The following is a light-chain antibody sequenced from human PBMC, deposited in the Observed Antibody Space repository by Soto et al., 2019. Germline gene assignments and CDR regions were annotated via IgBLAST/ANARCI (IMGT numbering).Light chain of an antibody. CDR2: GAS. CDR3: LQDHNYFWT. Sequence: AVQMTQSPYSLSASVGDRVTITCRASQDIRNYLSWYQHKPGKAPKLLIYGASSLQSGVPSRFAGSGSGTDFTLTISGLQPEDSASYFCLQDHNYFWTFGQGTKVEVK. J-gene: IGKJ1*01. V-gene: IGKV1-6*01. CDR1: QDIRNY.